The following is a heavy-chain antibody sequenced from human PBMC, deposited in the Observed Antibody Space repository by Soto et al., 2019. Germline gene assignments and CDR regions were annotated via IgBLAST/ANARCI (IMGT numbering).Heavy chain of an antibody. Sequence: PSETLSLTCTVSGGSVSSGSYYWSWIRQPPGKGLEWIGYIYYSGSTNYNPSLKSRVTISVDTSKNQFSLKLSSVTAADTAVYYCARGGWLADRYYYYYYGMDVWGQGTTVTVS. CDR2: IYYSGST. V-gene: IGHV4-61*01. CDR3: ARGGWLADRYYYYYYGMDV. D-gene: IGHD6-19*01. CDR1: GGSVSSGSYY. J-gene: IGHJ6*02.